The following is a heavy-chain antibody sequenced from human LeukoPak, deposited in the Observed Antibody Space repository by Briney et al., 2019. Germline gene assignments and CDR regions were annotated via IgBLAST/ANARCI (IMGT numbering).Heavy chain of an antibody. Sequence: GGSLRLSCAASGFTFSDHYMDWVRQAPGKGLEWVARIRNRVNSHTTEYAASAKGRFTISRDDAKNSLYLQMNSLKTEDTAGYYCAAARGTYRNCDYWGQGTLVTVSS. CDR3: AAARGTYRNCDY. V-gene: IGHV3-72*01. D-gene: IGHD1-26*01. CDR1: GFTFSDHY. CDR2: IRNRVNSHTT. J-gene: IGHJ4*02.